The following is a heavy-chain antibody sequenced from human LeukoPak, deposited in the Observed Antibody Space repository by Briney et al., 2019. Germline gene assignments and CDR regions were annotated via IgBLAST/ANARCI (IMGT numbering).Heavy chain of an antibody. CDR2: IKTKTDGETT. V-gene: IGHV3-15*01. Sequence: PGGSLRLSCAASGFIFRSALMSWVRQAPGKGLEWVGRIKTKTDGETTDYAAPVKGRFTISRDDSKSTLYLQMNGLKTEDTAVYCCTKWLRSDSWGQGTLVTVSS. CDR3: TKWLRSDS. J-gene: IGHJ4*02. CDR1: GFIFRSAL. D-gene: IGHD5-12*01.